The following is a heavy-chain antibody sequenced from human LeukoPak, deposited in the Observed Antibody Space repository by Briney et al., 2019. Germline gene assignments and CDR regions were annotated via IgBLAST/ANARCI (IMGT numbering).Heavy chain of an antibody. J-gene: IGHJ4*02. D-gene: IGHD3-3*01. CDR3: ARLREIPVFGVVTKSTSYFDY. Sequence: GGSLRLSCAASGFTFTEAWMSWVRQAPGKGLEWVAVISYDGSNKYYADSVKGRFTISRDNSKNSLYLQMNSLRAEDTAVYYCARLREIPVFGVVTKSTSYFDYWGQGTLVTVSS. CDR2: ISYDGSNK. CDR1: GFTFTEAW. V-gene: IGHV3-30*03.